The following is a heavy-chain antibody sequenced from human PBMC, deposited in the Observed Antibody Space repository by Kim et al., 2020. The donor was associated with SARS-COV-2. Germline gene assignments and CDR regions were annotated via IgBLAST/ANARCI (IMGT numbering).Heavy chain of an antibody. Sequence: GGSLRLSCAASGFTFSSYAMSWVRQAPGKGLEWVSTISGSGGDTYYADSGKGRFTISRDNSKNTLYLQMNSLRAQDTAVYYCAKDRVVRGIMGAFASWGQGTLVTVSS. D-gene: IGHD3-10*01. CDR1: GFTFSSYA. V-gene: IGHV3-23*01. CDR3: AKDRVVRGIMGAFAS. CDR2: ISGSGGDT. J-gene: IGHJ4*02.